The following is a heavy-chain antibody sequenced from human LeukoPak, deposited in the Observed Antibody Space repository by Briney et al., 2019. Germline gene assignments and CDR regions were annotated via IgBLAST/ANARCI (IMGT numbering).Heavy chain of an antibody. CDR1: GGSFSGYY. CDR2: INHSGST. D-gene: IGHD1-26*01. J-gene: IGHJ3*02. V-gene: IGHV4-34*01. CDR3: ASSSGSDDAFDI. Sequence: PSETLSLTCAVYGGSFSGYYWSWIRQPPGKGLEWIGEINHSGSTNYNPSLKSRVTISVDTSKNQFSLKLSSVTAADTAVYYCASSSGSDDAFDIWGQGTMVTVSS.